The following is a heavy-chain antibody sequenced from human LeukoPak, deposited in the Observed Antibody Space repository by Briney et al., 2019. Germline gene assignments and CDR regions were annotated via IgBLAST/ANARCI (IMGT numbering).Heavy chain of an antibody. CDR2: IYYSGST. CDR3: ASAPDKELELRYFDY. V-gene: IGHV4-59*12. CDR1: GGSISSYY. J-gene: IGHJ4*02. Sequence: SETLSLTCTVSGGSISSYYWSWIRQPPGKGLEWIGYIYYSGSTNYNPSLKSRVTISVGTSKNQFSLKLSSVTAADTAVYYCASAPDKELELRYFDYWGQGTLVTVSS. D-gene: IGHD1-7*01.